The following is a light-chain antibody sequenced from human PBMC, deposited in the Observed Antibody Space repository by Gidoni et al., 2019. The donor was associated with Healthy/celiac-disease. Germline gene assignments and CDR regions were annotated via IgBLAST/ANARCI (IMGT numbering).Light chain of an antibody. CDR3: QAWDSSTGDVV. CDR1: KLGDKY. Sequence: SYELTQPPSVSVSPGQTASITCSGDKLGDKYACWYQQKPGQSPVLVIYQDSKRPSGIPERFSGSNSGNTATLTISGTQAMDEADYYCQAWDSSTGDVVFGGGTKLTVX. J-gene: IGLJ2*01. V-gene: IGLV3-1*01. CDR2: QDS.